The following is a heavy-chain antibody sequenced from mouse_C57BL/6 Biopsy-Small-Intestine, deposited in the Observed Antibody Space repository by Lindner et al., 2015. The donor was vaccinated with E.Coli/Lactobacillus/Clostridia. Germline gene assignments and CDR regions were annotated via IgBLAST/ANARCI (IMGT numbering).Heavy chain of an antibody. Sequence: VQLQESGPGMVKPSQSLSLTCTVTGYSTTSGYDWHWIRHFPGNKLEWMGYISYSGSTNYNPSLKSRISITHDTSKNHFFLKLNSVTTEDTATYYCARGGYGSSYGYYFDYWGQGTTLTVSS. J-gene: IGHJ2*01. V-gene: IGHV3-1*01. CDR1: GYSTTSGYD. D-gene: IGHD1-1*01. CDR2: ISYSGST. CDR3: ARGGYGSSYGYYFDY.